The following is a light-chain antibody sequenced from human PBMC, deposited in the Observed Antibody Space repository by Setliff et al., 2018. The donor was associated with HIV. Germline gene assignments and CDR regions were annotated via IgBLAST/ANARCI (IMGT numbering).Light chain of an antibody. V-gene: IGLV2-11*01. CDR2: DVS. CDR3: CSYAGSYSYV. J-gene: IGLJ1*01. CDR1: SSDVGGYNY. Sequence: QSALAQPRSVYGSPGQSVTISCTGTSSDVGGYNYVSWYQQRPGKAPKLKIYDVSKRPSGVPDRFSGSKSGNTASLTIPGLQAEDEADYYCCSYAGSYSYVFGTGTKVTVL.